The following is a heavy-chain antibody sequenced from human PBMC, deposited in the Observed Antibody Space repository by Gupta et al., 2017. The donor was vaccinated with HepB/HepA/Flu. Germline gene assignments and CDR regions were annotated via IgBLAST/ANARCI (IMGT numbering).Heavy chain of an antibody. CDR2: IWYDGTNK. Sequence: QVQLVESGGGVVQPGRSLRLSCAASGFTFSSYGLHWVRQAPGRGLEWVAVIWYDGTNKNYADSVKGRFTISRDNSKNILYLQMNSRRAEDTAIYYCARARGDYVRVGWFDPWGQGTLVTVSS. CDR3: ARARGDYVRVGWFDP. D-gene: IGHD4-17*01. V-gene: IGHV3-33*01. J-gene: IGHJ5*02. CDR1: GFTFSSYG.